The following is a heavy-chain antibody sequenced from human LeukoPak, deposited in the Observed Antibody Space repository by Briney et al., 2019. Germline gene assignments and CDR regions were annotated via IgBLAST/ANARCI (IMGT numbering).Heavy chain of an antibody. CDR3: ARRGSYSSGWYDYQTMFDC. J-gene: IGHJ4*02. V-gene: IGHV5-10-1*01. CDR1: GSSFTSYR. CDR2: IDPSDSYT. Sequence: GESLRISCKGSGSSFTSYRISWVRQMPGKGLEWMGRIDPSDSYTNYSPSFQGHVTISADKSISTAYLQWSSLKASDTAMYCCARRGSYSSGWYDYQTMFDCWGEGTLVTVSS. D-gene: IGHD6-19*01.